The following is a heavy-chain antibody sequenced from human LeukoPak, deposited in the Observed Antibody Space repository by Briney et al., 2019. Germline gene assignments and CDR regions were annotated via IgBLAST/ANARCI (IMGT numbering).Heavy chain of an antibody. Sequence: GGSLRLSCAASGFTFSSYGMHWVRQAPGKGLEWVAFIRYDGSNKYYADSVKGRFTISRDNSKNTLYLQMNSLRAEDTAVYYCAPQRDYYDSSGIQHWGQGTLVTVSS. D-gene: IGHD3-22*01. V-gene: IGHV3-30*02. J-gene: IGHJ1*01. CDR1: GFTFSSYG. CDR3: APQRDYYDSSGIQH. CDR2: IRYDGSNK.